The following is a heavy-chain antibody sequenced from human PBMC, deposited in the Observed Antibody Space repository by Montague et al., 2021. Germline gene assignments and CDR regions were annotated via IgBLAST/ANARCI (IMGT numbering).Heavy chain of an antibody. Sequence: SETLSLTCTISGGSISSYYWNWIRQPPGKGLEWIGYIYYSGSTNYNPSLKSRVNISLDTSNYQFSLNLRSVTAADTAVYYCARALAARWRFDPWGQGTLVTVSS. CDR3: ARALAARWRFDP. J-gene: IGHJ5*02. D-gene: IGHD6-6*01. CDR1: GGSISSYY. CDR2: IYYSGST. V-gene: IGHV4-59*01.